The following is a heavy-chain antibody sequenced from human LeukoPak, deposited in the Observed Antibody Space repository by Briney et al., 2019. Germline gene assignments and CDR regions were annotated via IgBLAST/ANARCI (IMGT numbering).Heavy chain of an antibody. Sequence: GGSLRLSCAASGFMFSSYEMNWVRQAPGKGLEWVSYISTSGSDIYYADSAKGRFTISRDNAKNSLYPQMNSLRAEDTALYYCARYLHEGGSSFDCWGQGTLVTVSS. V-gene: IGHV3-48*03. D-gene: IGHD2-15*01. CDR3: ARYLHEGGSSFDC. J-gene: IGHJ4*02. CDR1: GFMFSSYE. CDR2: ISTSGSDI.